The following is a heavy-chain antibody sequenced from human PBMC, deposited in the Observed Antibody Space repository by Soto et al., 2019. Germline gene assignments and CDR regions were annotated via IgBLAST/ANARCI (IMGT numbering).Heavy chain of an antibody. CDR2: IDPSDSYT. CDR3: AKGATGVPGYYYYGMDV. CDR1: GYSFTSYW. D-gene: IGHD7-27*01. V-gene: IGHV5-10-1*01. Sequence: LGESLKISCKGSGYSFTSYWISWVRQMPGKGLEWMGRIDPSDSYTNYSPSFQGHVTISADKSISTAYLQWSSLKASDTAMYYCAKGATGVPGYYYYGMDVWGKGTTVTVSS. J-gene: IGHJ6*04.